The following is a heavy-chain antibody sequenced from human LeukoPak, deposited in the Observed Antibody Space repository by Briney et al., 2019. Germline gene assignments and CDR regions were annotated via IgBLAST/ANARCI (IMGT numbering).Heavy chain of an antibody. J-gene: IGHJ4*02. CDR3: ARVGYCSSTSCYNYFDY. CDR1: GFTFSRYA. D-gene: IGHD2-2*02. V-gene: IGHV3-64*01. Sequence: PGGSLRLSCAASGFTFSRYAMHWVRQAPGKGLEYVSDISSNGGSTYYANSVKGRFTISRDNSKNTLYLQMGSLRAEDMAVYYCARVGYCSSTSCYNYFDYWGQGTLVTVSS. CDR2: ISSNGGST.